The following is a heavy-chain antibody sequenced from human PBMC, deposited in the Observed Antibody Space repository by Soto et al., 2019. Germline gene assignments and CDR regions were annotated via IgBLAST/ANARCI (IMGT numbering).Heavy chain of an antibody. Sequence: ASVKVSCKASGGTFSSYTISWVRQAPGQGLEWMGRIIPILGIANYAQKFQGRVTITADKSTSTAYMELSSLRSEDTAVYYCAGDSGDYVPQYNWFDPWGQGTLVTVSS. V-gene: IGHV1-69*02. J-gene: IGHJ5*02. CDR2: IIPILGIA. CDR3: AGDSGDYVPQYNWFDP. CDR1: GGTFSSYT. D-gene: IGHD4-17*01.